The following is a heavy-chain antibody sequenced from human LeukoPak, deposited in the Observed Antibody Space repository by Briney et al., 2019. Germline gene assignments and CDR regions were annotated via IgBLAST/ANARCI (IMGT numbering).Heavy chain of an antibody. D-gene: IGHD6-19*01. CDR3: AKEPPIAVALFDI. CDR1: GFTFSSYE. Sequence: GGSLRLSCAASGFTFSSYEMNWVRQAPGKGLEWISYISSSGTTIYYADSVKGRFTISRDNSKNTLYLQMNSLRAEDTAVYYCAKEPPIAVALFDIWGQGTMVTVSS. J-gene: IGHJ3*02. CDR2: ISSSGTTI. V-gene: IGHV3-48*03.